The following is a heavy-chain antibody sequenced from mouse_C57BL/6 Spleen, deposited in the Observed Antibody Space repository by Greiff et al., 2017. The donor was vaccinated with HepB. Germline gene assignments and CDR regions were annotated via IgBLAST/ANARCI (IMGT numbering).Heavy chain of an antibody. CDR1: GYTFTDYY. Sequence: VQLQQSGAELVRPGASVKLSCKASGYTFTDYYINWVKQRPGQGLEWIARIYPGSGNTYYNEKFKGKATLTAEKSSSTAYMQLSSLTSEDSAVYFCARDDYGWAWFAYWGQGTLVTVSA. CDR2: IYPGSGNT. D-gene: IGHD2-4*01. CDR3: ARDDYGWAWFAY. V-gene: IGHV1-76*01. J-gene: IGHJ3*01.